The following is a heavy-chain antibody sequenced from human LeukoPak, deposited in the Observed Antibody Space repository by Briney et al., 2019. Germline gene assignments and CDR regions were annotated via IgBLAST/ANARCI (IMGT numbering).Heavy chain of an antibody. CDR3: ARAVAGDDAFDI. Sequence: SETLSLTCTVSGGSISSYYWSWIRQPPGKGLEWIGYIYYSGSTNYNPSLKSRVTISVDTSKNQFSLKLSSVTAADTAVYYCARAVAGDDAFDIWGQGTMVTVSS. CDR1: GGSISSYY. CDR2: IYYSGST. V-gene: IGHV4-59*12. D-gene: IGHD6-19*01. J-gene: IGHJ3*02.